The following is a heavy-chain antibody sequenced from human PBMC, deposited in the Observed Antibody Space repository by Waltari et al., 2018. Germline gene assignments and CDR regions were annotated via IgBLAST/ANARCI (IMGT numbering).Heavy chain of an antibody. CDR2: SSWNSGSI. D-gene: IGHD6-19*01. J-gene: IGHJ4*02. V-gene: IGHV3-9*01. Sequence: EEQLVESGGGLVQPGDSLRLSCAASGFTFDDYAMHWVRQAPGKGLEWVSGSSWNSGSIGYADSVKGRFTISRDNAKNSLYLQMNSLRAEDTALYYCAKGGGGWYVGWYYFDYWGQGTLVTVSS. CDR1: GFTFDDYA. CDR3: AKGGGGWYVGWYYFDY.